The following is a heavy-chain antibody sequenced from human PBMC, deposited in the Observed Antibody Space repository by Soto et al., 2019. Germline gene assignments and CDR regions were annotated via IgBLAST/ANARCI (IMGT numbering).Heavy chain of an antibody. CDR3: ARDPSSTSCSLSGLCLYGMDV. V-gene: IGHV1-69*13. CDR2: IIPIFGTA. J-gene: IGHJ6*02. D-gene: IGHD2-2*01. Sequence: SVKVSCKASGGTFSSYSISWARQSPGQGLEWMGGIIPIFGTANYAQKFQGRVTITADESTSTAYMELSSLRSEDTAVYYCARDPSSTSCSLSGLCLYGMDVWGQGTTVTVS. CDR1: GGTFSSYS.